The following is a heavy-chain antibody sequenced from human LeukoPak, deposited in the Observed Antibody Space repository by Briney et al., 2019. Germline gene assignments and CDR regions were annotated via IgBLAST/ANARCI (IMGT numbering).Heavy chain of an antibody. CDR2: INPSSGGT. CDR3: ARDSVLLPVTGHIGTIDY. V-gene: IGHV1-2*02. D-gene: IGHD6-19*01. CDR1: GYTFTGYY. J-gene: IGHJ4*02. Sequence: GASVKVSCKASGYTFTGYYMNWVRQAPGQGLEWMGWINPSSGGTNYAQKFQGRVTMTRDTSISTAYMELSRLRSDDTAVYYCARDSVLLPVTGHIGTIDYWGQGTLVTVSS.